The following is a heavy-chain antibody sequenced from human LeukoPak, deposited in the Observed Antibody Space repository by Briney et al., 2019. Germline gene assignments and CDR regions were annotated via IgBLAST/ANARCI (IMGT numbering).Heavy chain of an antibody. J-gene: IGHJ4*02. CDR1: GGSFSGYY. D-gene: IGHD3-10*01. CDR3: ARGWRITMVRGVIPNRYFDY. V-gene: IGHV4-34*01. CDR2: INHSRST. Sequence: SETLSLTCAVYGGSFSGYYWSWIRQPPGKGLEWIGEINHSRSTNYNPSLKSRVTISVDTSKNQFSLKLSSVTAADTAVYYCARGWRITMVRGVIPNRYFDYWGQGTLVTVSS.